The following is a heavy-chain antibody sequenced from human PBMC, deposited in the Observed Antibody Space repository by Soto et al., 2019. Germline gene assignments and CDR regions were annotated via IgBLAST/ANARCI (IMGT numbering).Heavy chain of an antibody. Sequence: QVQLVQSGAEVKKPGASVKVSCKASGYTFTRYGITWVRQAPGQGLEWMGWISADNVKTKYAQKIQGRVTMTTDTSTSTAYVELRSLRSDDTAVYSCARLISGTYSDWFDPWGQGTLVTVSS. CDR3: ARLISGTYSDWFDP. CDR2: ISADNVKT. V-gene: IGHV1-18*01. J-gene: IGHJ5*02. CDR1: GYTFTRYG. D-gene: IGHD1-26*01.